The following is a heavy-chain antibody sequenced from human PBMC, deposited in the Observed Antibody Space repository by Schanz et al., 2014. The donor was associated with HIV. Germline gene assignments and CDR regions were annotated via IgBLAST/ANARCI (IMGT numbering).Heavy chain of an antibody. CDR3: ARDNRGDYCLDY. CDR2: INSDGTSI. Sequence: EVQLLESGGGVVQPERSLRLSCAASGFTFSSYAMSWVRQAPGKGLEWVSRINSDGTSISYADSVKGRFTISRDNAKNTLYLQMNSLRAEDTAVYYCARDNRGDYCLDYWGQGTLVTVSS. J-gene: IGHJ4*02. V-gene: IGHV3-74*01. D-gene: IGHD4-17*01. CDR1: GFTFSSYA.